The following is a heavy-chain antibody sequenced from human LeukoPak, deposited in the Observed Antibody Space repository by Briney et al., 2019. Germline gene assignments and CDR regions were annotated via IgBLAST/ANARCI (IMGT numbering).Heavy chain of an antibody. D-gene: IGHD5-12*01. CDR2: VYYSGTT. CDR1: GGSIKSHY. J-gene: IGHJ4*02. CDR3: ATSLYGDYEADY. Sequence: PSETLSLTCSVSGGSIKSHYYTWIRQPPGKGLGWIGYVYYSGTTSYNPSLESRVSISDDTSKNQVFLWLTSVTAADTAVYYCATSLYGDYEADYWGPGILVTVSS. V-gene: IGHV4-59*11.